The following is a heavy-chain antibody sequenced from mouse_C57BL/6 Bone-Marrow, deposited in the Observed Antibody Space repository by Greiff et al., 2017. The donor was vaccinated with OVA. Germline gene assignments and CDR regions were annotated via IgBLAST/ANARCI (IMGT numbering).Heavy chain of an antibody. Sequence: QVQLQQPGAELVMPGASVKLSCKASGYTFTSYWMHWVKQRPGQGLEWIGEIDPSDSYTNYNQKFKGKSTLTVDKSSSTAYMQLSSLTSEDAAVDYCARYGNYWYFDVWGTGTTVTVSS. CDR3: ARYGNYWYFDV. J-gene: IGHJ1*03. CDR1: GYTFTSYW. CDR2: IDPSDSYT. V-gene: IGHV1-69*01. D-gene: IGHD2-1*01.